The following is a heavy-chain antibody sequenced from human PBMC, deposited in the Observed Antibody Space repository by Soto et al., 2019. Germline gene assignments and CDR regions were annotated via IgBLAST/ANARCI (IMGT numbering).Heavy chain of an antibody. CDR1: GGSISSVGNY. CDR2: IYYSGST. J-gene: IGHJ4*02. CDR3: ARVSYRWQLVDY. D-gene: IGHD3-16*02. Sequence: TLSLTCTVSGGSISSVGNYWSWSRHHPGKGLEWIGYIYYSGSTYYNPSLKSRVTISVDTSKNQFSLKLSSVTAADTAVYYCARVSYRWQLVDYWGQGTLVTVSS. V-gene: IGHV4-31*03.